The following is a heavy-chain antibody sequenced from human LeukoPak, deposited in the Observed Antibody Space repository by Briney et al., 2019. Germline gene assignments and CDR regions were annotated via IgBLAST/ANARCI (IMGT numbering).Heavy chain of an antibody. V-gene: IGHV3-53*01. CDR1: GFTVSSSY. D-gene: IGHD3-10*01. Sequence: GGSLRLSCAASGFTVSSSYMSWVRQAPGKGLEWVSVAYTGGSTYYGDSVRGRFIMSRDTSKNTLYLQMNSLRAEDTAVYYCASRGVVVDAFDIWGQGTMVTVSS. CDR3: ASRGVVVDAFDI. J-gene: IGHJ3*02. CDR2: AYTGGST.